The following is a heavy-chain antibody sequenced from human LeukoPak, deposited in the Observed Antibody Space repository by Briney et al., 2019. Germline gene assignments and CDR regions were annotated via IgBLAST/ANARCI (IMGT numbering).Heavy chain of an antibody. CDR2: IKPSGGST. CDR3: ARVHDSDWYFDY. Sequence: ASVKVSCKASGYSFTTYYMHWVRRAPGQGLEWMGIIKPSGGSTSYAQKFQDRVTMTRDTSTSTVYMELSSLRSEDTAVYYCARVHDSDWYFDYWGQGTLVTVSS. CDR1: GYSFTTYY. V-gene: IGHV1-46*01. J-gene: IGHJ4*02. D-gene: IGHD6-19*01.